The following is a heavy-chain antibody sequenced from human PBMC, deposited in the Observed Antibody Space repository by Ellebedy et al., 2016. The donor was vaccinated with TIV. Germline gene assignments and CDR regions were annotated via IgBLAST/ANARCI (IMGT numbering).Heavy chain of an antibody. CDR2: INNSGTT. V-gene: IGHV4-34*01. J-gene: IGHJ2*01. Sequence: SETLSPTCAVYGGSSIGYYWTWIRQLPGKGLEWIGEINNSGTTNYNPSLKSRVTILVDTSTKQFSLKLSSVTAADTAVYYCARVGGLDSSSSYWYFDLWGRGTLVTVSS. CDR3: ARVGGLDSSSSYWYFDL. D-gene: IGHD6-6*01. CDR1: GGSSIGYY.